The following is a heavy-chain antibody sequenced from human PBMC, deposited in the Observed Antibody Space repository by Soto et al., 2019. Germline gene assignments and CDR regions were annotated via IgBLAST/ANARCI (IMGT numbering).Heavy chain of an antibody. J-gene: IGHJ4*02. Sequence: SETLSLTCAVSGGSISGSYYYWGWLRQSPGKGPEWIGSVFYTGFTSYNPSISTAYMELSRLRSDDTAVYYCARGGAAFRYYFDYWGQGTLVTVSS. V-gene: IGHV4-39*01. CDR3: Y. CDR2: VFYTGFT. CDR1: GGSISGSYYY. D-gene: IGHD3-10*01.